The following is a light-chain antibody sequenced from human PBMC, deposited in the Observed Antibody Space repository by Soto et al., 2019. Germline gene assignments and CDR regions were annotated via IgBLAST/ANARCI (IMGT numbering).Light chain of an antibody. CDR3: MQSTQLPPT. CDR2: EVS. V-gene: IGKV2D-29*02. Sequence: FVMTQPHLSLSVAPGQPASISCKSSHSLLHITGETFLFWYLQKPGQSPQLLIYEVSTRVSGVPDRFSGSGSGTDFTLEISRVETDDVGIYYCMQSTQLPPTFAQGTRLEIK. CDR1: HSLLHITGETF. J-gene: IGKJ5*01.